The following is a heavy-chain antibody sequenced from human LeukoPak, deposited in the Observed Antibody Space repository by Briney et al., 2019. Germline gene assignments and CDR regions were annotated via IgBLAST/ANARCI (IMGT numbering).Heavy chain of an antibody. Sequence: GRSLRLSWAASGFTFSSYGMHWVRQAPGKGLEWVAVIWYDGSNKYYADSVKGRFTISRDNSKNTLYLQMNSLRAEDTAVYYCATLMAGTRVDYWGQGTLVTVSS. V-gene: IGHV3-33*01. CDR1: GFTFSSYG. CDR2: IWYDGSNK. D-gene: IGHD6-19*01. J-gene: IGHJ4*02. CDR3: ATLMAGTRVDY.